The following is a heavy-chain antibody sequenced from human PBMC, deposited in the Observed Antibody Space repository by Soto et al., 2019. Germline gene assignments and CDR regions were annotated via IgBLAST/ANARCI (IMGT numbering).Heavy chain of an antibody. Sequence: GESLKISCKASGYCFTTYWIGWVRQLPGKGLERLGIIYPGDSETRYNPSFQGQVTLSADKSVSTAYRQWSSLKAADTAMYYCARARVEGYGGYHAHLDYWGQGTPVTVSS. CDR3: ARARVEGYGGYHAHLDY. CDR2: IYPGDSET. CDR1: GYCFTTYW. J-gene: IGHJ4*02. V-gene: IGHV5-51*01. D-gene: IGHD5-12*01.